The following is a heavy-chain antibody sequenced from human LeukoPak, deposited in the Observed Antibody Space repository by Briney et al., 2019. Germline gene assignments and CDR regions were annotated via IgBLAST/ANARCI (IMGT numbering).Heavy chain of an antibody. J-gene: IGHJ4*02. CDR2: ISSSSYI. Sequence: GGSLRLSCAASGFSFSTYSMIWVRQAPGKGLEWVSSISSSSYIYYADSVKGRFTISRDNAKNSLYLQMNSLRAEDTAVYYCARGHFYYFDYWGQGTLVTVSS. D-gene: IGHD2/OR15-2a*01. CDR3: ARGHFYYFDY. V-gene: IGHV3-21*01. CDR1: GFSFSTYS.